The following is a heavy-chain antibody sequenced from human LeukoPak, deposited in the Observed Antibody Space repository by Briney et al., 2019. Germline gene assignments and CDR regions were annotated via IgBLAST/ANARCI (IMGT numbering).Heavy chain of an antibody. D-gene: IGHD3-22*01. Sequence: SETLSLTCTVSGGSISSYYWSWIRQPPGKGLEWIGYIYYSGSTNYNPSLKSRVTISVDTSKNQFSLKLSSVTAADTAMYYCASDYYDGSAFFDYWGQGTLVTVSS. CDR2: IYYSGST. CDR3: ASDYYDGSAFFDY. J-gene: IGHJ4*02. V-gene: IGHV4-59*01. CDR1: GGSISSYY.